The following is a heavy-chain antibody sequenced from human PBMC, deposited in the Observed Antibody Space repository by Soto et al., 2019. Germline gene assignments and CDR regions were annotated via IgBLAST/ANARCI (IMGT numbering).Heavy chain of an antibody. Sequence: ASVKVSCKASGYTFTTYAINWVRQAPGQGLEWMGWISAYNGNTKYAQKFQGRVTMTTDTSTSTAFMELRSLTSDDTAVYFCARDRVAVRPGWFDPWGQGTLVTVSS. V-gene: IGHV1-18*01. CDR3: ARDRVAVRPGWFDP. CDR1: GYTFTTYA. J-gene: IGHJ5*02. CDR2: ISAYNGNT. D-gene: IGHD6-6*01.